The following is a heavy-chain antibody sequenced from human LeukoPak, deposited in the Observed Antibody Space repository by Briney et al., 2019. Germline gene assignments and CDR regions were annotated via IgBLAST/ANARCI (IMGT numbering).Heavy chain of an antibody. Sequence: ASVNVSCKASGYTFTGYYMHWVRQAPGQGLEWMGWINPNSGGTNYAQKFQGRVTMTRDTSISTAYMELSRLRSDDTAVYYCARDRASGYDLSLFDYWGQGTLVTVSS. CDR1: GYTFTGYY. V-gene: IGHV1-2*02. J-gene: IGHJ4*02. CDR3: ARDRASGYDLSLFDY. D-gene: IGHD5-12*01. CDR2: INPNSGGT.